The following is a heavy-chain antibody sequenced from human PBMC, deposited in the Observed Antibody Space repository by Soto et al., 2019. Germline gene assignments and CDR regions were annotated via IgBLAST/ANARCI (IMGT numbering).Heavy chain of an antibody. CDR3: ARYCRTVTCHGLGT. V-gene: IGHV4-61*08. CDR2: IYYSGST. Sequence: PSETMPHTCTVSGCTGSNVGYYRRWIRQPPGKGLEWIGYIYYSGSTNYNPSLKSRVTMSVDTSKNQFSLKLSSVTAADTAFYYCARYCRTVTCHGLGTWGQGTLVSGSA. CDR1: GCTGSNVGYY. J-gene: IGHJ5*02. D-gene: IGHD2-2*01.